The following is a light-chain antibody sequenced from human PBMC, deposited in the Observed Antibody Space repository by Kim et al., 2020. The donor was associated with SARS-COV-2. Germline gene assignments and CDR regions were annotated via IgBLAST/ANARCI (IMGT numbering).Light chain of an antibody. Sequence: SSALTQDPAVSVALGQTVRITCQGDSLRSYYASWYQQKPGQAPVLVIYGKNNRPSGIPDRFSGSSSGNTASLTITGAQAEDEADYYCNSRDSSGTRFGGGTQLTVL. CDR1: SLRSYY. CDR3: NSRDSSGTR. J-gene: IGLJ2*01. V-gene: IGLV3-19*01. CDR2: GKN.